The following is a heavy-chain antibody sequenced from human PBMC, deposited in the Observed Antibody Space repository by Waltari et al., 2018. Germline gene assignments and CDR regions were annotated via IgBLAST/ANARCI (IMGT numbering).Heavy chain of an antibody. J-gene: IGHJ6*02. CDR3: ARDQDSLAIYYYYGMDV. CDR2: INPNSGGT. Sequence: QVQLVQSGAEVKKPGASVKVSCQASGYTFTGYYMHWVRQAPAQGLEWMGRINPNSGGTNYAQKFQGRVTMTRDTSISTAYMELSRLRSDDTAVYYCARDQDSLAIYYYYGMDVWGQGTTVTVSS. D-gene: IGHD3-3*01. CDR1: GYTFTGYY. V-gene: IGHV1-2*06.